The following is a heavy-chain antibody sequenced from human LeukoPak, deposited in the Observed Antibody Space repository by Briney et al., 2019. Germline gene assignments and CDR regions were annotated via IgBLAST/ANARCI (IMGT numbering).Heavy chain of an antibody. CDR1: GFTFSDYY. V-gene: IGHV3-11*01. CDR2: ISSSGSTM. CDR3: ARDWSYLPSGAAGENDI. Sequence: PGGSLRLSCAASGFTFSDYYMSWIRQAPGKGLEWVSYISSSGSTMYYADSVKGRFTISRDNAKNSLYLQMNSLRAEDTAVYYCARDWSYLPSGAAGENDIWGQGTMVTVSS. D-gene: IGHD6-13*01. J-gene: IGHJ3*02.